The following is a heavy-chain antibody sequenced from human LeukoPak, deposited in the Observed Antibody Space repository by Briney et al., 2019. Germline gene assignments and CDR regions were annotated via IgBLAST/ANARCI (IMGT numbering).Heavy chain of an antibody. V-gene: IGHV3-30*02. Sequence: GGSLRLSCAASGFTFSSYGMHWVRQAPGKGLEWVAFIRHDGSNKYYADSVKGRFTISRDNSKNTLYLQMNSLRAEDTAVYYCAKAPDYYDSSGLFDYWGQGTLVTVSS. CDR3: AKAPDYYDSSGLFDY. CDR1: GFTFSSYG. CDR2: IRHDGSNK. J-gene: IGHJ4*02. D-gene: IGHD3-22*01.